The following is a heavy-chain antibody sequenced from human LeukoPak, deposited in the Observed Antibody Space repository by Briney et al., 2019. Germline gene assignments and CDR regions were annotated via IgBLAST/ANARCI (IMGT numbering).Heavy chain of an antibody. Sequence: APVKVSCKASGYSFSDYYVHWVRQAPGQGLEWMGWIRPISGDTNYAQKFQGRVTMTSDTSISTAYVELRSLRHDDTAVYYCASRPDTSVAALWDYWGQGTLVTVSS. CDR2: IRPISGDT. J-gene: IGHJ4*02. V-gene: IGHV1-2*02. CDR3: ASRPDTSVAALWDY. D-gene: IGHD6-19*01. CDR1: GYSFSDYY.